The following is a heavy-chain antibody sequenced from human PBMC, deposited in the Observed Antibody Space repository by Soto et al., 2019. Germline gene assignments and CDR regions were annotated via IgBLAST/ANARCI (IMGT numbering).Heavy chain of an antibody. Sequence: SETLSLTCAVSGGSISSYYGSWIRQTPGKGLEWIGYIYYSGSTNYNPSLKSRVTISVDTSKNQFSLKLSSVTAADTAVYYCARWRDVVVPAATDWFDPWGQGTLVTVSS. D-gene: IGHD2-2*01. CDR1: GGSISSYY. J-gene: IGHJ5*02. CDR3: ARWRDVVVPAATDWFDP. CDR2: IYYSGST. V-gene: IGHV4-59*01.